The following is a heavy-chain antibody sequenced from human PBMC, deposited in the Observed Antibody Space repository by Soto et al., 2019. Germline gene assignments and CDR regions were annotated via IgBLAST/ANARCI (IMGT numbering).Heavy chain of an antibody. Sequence: EVQLVESGGGLVQPGGSLRLSCAASGFTFSSYSMNWVRQAPGKGLEWVSYISSSSSTIYYADPVKGRFTISRDNAKNSLYLQMNSLRAEDTAVYYCARVYAYGDTYYYYYGMDVWGQGTTVTVSS. CDR3: ARVYAYGDTYYYYYGMDV. D-gene: IGHD4-17*01. CDR2: ISSSSSTI. CDR1: GFTFSSYS. J-gene: IGHJ6*02. V-gene: IGHV3-48*01.